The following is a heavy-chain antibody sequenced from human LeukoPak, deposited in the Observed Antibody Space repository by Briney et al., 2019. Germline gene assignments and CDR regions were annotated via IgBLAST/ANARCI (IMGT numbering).Heavy chain of an antibody. Sequence: GGSLRLSCVASGFTISNYWMTWVRQAPGKGLEWVANIRQDGSEKYYVDSVKGRFTISRDNAKNSVYLQMNSLRAEDTALYYCTRTSVAAAGACWGQGTLVIVSS. V-gene: IGHV3-7*01. CDR1: GFTISNYW. J-gene: IGHJ4*02. D-gene: IGHD6-13*01. CDR3: TRTSVAAAGAC. CDR2: IRQDGSEK.